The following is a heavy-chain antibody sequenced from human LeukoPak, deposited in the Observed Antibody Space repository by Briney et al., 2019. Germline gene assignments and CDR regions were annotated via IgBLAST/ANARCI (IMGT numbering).Heavy chain of an antibody. D-gene: IGHD6-19*01. CDR3: ARMGSGWYYGDYYYYMDV. J-gene: IGHJ6*03. V-gene: IGHV1-8*01. CDR2: MNPNSGNT. CDR1: GYTFTSYD. Sequence: ASVKVSCKASGYTFTSYDINWVRQAAGQGLEWMGWMNPNSGNTGYAQKFQGRVTMTRNTSISTAYMELSSLRSEDTAVYHCARMGSGWYYGDYYYYMDVWGKGTTVTVSS.